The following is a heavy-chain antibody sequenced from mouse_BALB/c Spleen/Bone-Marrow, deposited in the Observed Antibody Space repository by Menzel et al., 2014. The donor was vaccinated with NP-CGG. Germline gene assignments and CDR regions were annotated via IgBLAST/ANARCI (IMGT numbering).Heavy chain of an antibody. CDR3: ARYRLGTYFDY. CDR1: GFNIKDTY. V-gene: IGHV14-3*02. Sequence: EVQLQQSGAELVKPGASVKLSCTASGFNIKDTYMHWVKQRPEQGLEWIGRIDPANGNTKYDPKFQGKATITADTSSNTACLQLSSLTSEDTAVYYCARYRLGTYFDYWGQDTTLTVSS. J-gene: IGHJ2*01. D-gene: IGHD2-14*01. CDR2: IDPANGNT.